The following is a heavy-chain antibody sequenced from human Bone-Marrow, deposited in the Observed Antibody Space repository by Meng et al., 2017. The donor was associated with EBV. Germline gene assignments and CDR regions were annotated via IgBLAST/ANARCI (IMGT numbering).Heavy chain of an antibody. J-gene: IGHJ4*02. V-gene: IGHV1-69*01. CDR1: GGTFSSDA. D-gene: IGHD3-10*01. CDR3: ASESGRGFTPNY. Sequence: QVQLVQSGAEGKKPGSSVKVPCKTSGGTFSSDAISWVRQAPGQGLVWLGGLIPMSGAPYYAQNFQGRVTITADESTSTHYMELSNLRSEDTAMYYCASESGRGFTPNYWGQGTLVTVSS. CDR2: LIPMSGAP.